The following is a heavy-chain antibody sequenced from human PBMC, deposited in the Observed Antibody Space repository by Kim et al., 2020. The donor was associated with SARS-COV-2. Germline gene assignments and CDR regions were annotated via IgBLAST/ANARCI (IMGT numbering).Heavy chain of an antibody. V-gene: IGHV1-18*04. CDR1: GYTFTSYG. J-gene: IGHJ6*02. Sequence: ASVKVSCKASGYTFTSYGISWVRQAPGQGLEWMGWISAYNGNTNYAQKLQGRVTMTTDTSTSTAYMELRSLRSDDTAVYYCARRGSTVTTKYGMDVWGQGTTVTVSS. CDR2: ISAYNGNT. CDR3: ARRGSTVTTKYGMDV. D-gene: IGHD4-17*01.